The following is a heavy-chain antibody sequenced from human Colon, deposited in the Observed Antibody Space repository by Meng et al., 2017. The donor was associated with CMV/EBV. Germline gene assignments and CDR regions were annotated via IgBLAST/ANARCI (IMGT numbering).Heavy chain of an antibody. Sequence: GESLKISCAASGFTFSASTMHWVRQAPGKALEWVAFISFDGSHANLADSVKGRFTISRDNSNNRLYLQMSSLRDDDTAVYYCAPDGGVRVANHFEHWGQGTLVTVSS. CDR2: ISFDGSHA. D-gene: IGHD2-8*02. CDR3: APDGGVRVANHFEH. J-gene: IGHJ4*02. CDR1: GFTFSAST. V-gene: IGHV3-30*02.